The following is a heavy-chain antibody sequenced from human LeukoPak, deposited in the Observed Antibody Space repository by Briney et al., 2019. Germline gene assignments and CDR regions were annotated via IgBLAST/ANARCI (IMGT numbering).Heavy chain of an antibody. CDR1: VFPLSRYS. CDR3: ASFPWELRPT. V-gene: IGHV3-48*01. D-gene: IGHD1-26*01. J-gene: IGHJ4*02. CDR2: ITSSGDTI. Sequence: PGGSLRLSCTTSVFPLSRYSMNWVRQAPGKGLEWVSYITSSGDTIYYADSVKGRFTISRDNAKYSVYLQMNSLRAEDTAVYYCASFPWELRPTRGQGTLVTVSS.